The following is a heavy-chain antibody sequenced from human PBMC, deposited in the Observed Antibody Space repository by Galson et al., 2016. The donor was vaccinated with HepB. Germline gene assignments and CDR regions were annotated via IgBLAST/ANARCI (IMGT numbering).Heavy chain of an antibody. Sequence: SLRLSCAASAFTLGNFGMNWVRQAPGKGLEWVSSISKSGSHVYYAGSVKGRFIISRDNAKNSLYLQMSSLRVDDTAVYYCARGRAPGYFDYWGQGILVTVSA. J-gene: IGHJ4*02. CDR3: ARGRAPGYFDY. V-gene: IGHV3-21*01. CDR1: AFTLGNFG. CDR2: ISKSGSHV.